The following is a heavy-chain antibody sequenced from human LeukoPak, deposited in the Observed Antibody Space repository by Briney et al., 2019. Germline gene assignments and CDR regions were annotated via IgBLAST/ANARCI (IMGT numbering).Heavy chain of an antibody. CDR2: IHYSGNT. V-gene: IGHV4-59*08. J-gene: IGHJ4*02. D-gene: IGHD3-9*01. CDR3: ARHGRESRYFDWLLYYIDH. CDR1: GASISAYS. Sequence: SETLSLTCTVSGASISAYSWSWIRQPPGKGLEWIGCIHYSGNTHCNPSLQSRVTLSVDTSKNQFSLKLSSVTAADTAVYYCARHGRESRYFDWLLYYIDHWGQGALVTVSS.